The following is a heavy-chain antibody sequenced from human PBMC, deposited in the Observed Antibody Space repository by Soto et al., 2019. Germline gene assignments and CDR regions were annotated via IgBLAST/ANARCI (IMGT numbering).Heavy chain of an antibody. Sequence: EVQLVESGGGLVQPGGSLRLSCAASGLTFSNFRMHWVRQAPGKGLVWVALISNEGRSTNHADSVKGRFTISRDNAKSTLYLQLNSLRAEDTAVYYCARDTAGLSYWGQGTLVTVSS. D-gene: IGHD2-21*02. CDR1: GLTFSNFR. J-gene: IGHJ4*02. V-gene: IGHV3-74*01. CDR3: ARDTAGLSY. CDR2: ISNEGRST.